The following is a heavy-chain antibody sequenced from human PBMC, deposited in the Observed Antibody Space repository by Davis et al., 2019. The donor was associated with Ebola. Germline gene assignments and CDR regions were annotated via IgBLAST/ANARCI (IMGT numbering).Heavy chain of an antibody. D-gene: IGHD2-15*01. V-gene: IGHV3-9*01. J-gene: IGHJ6*04. CDR3: AKEGGGDSVVVAATYGMDV. CDR2: ISWNSGSI. Sequence: SLKISCAASGFTFDDYAMHWVRQAPGKGLEWVSGISWNSGSIGYADSVKGRFTISRDNAKNSLYLQMNSLRAEDTALYYYAKEGGGDSVVVAATYGMDVWGKGTTVTVSS. CDR1: GFTFDDYA.